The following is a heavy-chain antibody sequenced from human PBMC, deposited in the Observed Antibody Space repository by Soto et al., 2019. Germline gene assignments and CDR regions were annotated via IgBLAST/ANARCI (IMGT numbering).Heavy chain of an antibody. Sequence: QVQLVESGGGVVQPGRSLRLSCAASGFTFSSYAMHWVRQAPGKGLEWVAVISYDGSNKYYADSVKGRFTISRDNSKNTLYLQMNSLRAEDTAVYYCARDSVGWVRYYYYGMDVWGQGTTVTVSS. V-gene: IGHV3-30-3*01. D-gene: IGHD1-26*01. CDR1: GFTFSSYA. J-gene: IGHJ6*02. CDR2: ISYDGSNK. CDR3: ARDSVGWVRYYYYGMDV.